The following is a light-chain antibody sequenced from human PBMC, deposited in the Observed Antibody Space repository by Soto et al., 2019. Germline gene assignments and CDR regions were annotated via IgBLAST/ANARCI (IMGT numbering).Light chain of an antibody. J-gene: IGKJ2*01. CDR2: GAT. CDR3: QQYNSWPYT. V-gene: IGKV3-15*01. CDR1: QTLNTK. Sequence: DIVLTQSPATLSVSPGDRGTLXWRASQTLNTKLAWYQQKPGQAPRLLIYGATARAPGIPARFSGSGSGTEFTLTISSLQSEDFAVYFCQQYNSWPYTFGQGTKVDIK.